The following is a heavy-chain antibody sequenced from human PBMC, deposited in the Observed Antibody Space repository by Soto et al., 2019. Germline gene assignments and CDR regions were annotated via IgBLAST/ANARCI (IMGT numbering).Heavy chain of an antibody. D-gene: IGHD3-10*01. Sequence: ASVKVSCKASGYTFTSYGISWVRQAPGQGLEWMGWISAYNGNTNYAQKLQGRVTMTTDTSTSTAYMELRSLRSDDTAVYYCARDRHQTPDSVRGLPPPYYYYGMDVWGQGTTVTVSS. J-gene: IGHJ6*02. CDR3: ARDRHQTPDSVRGLPPPYYYYGMDV. V-gene: IGHV1-18*01. CDR2: ISAYNGNT. CDR1: GYTFTSYG.